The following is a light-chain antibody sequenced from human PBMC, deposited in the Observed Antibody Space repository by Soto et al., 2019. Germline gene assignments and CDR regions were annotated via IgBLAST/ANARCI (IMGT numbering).Light chain of an antibody. V-gene: IGKV3-11*01. CDR2: DAS. J-gene: IGKJ4*01. CDR1: QSVRSF. Sequence: EIVLTQSPATLSLSPGERATLSCRASQSVRSFLAWYQQKPGQAPRLLIYDASNRATGVPGRFSGSGSGTDFTLTISSLEPEVFAVYYCQQRSSWPPALSFVGGTKVE. CDR3: QQRSSWPPALS.